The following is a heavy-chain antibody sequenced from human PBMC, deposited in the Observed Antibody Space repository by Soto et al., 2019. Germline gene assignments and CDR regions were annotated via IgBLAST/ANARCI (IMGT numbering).Heavy chain of an antibody. CDR2: ISSSSSYI. Sequence: GGSLRLSCAASGFTFSSYSMNWVRQAPGKGLEWVSSISSSSSYIYYADSVKGRFTISRDNAKNSLYLQMNSLRAEDTAVYYYARDADSSSLSVRGVTPTNDYWGQGTLVTVSS. D-gene: IGHD3-10*01. CDR3: ARDADSSSLSVRGVTPTNDY. V-gene: IGHV3-21*01. J-gene: IGHJ4*02. CDR1: GFTFSSYS.